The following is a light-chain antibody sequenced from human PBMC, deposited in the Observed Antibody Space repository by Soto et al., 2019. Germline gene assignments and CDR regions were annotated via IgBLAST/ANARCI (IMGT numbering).Light chain of an antibody. Sequence: DIQMTQSPSSLSASVGDRVTITCRASQSISSYLIWHQQKPGKAPNLLIYAASSLQSGGPSRFSGSGSGTDFTLTISSLQPEDFATYYCQQSFSTPWTFGQGTKVEIK. CDR1: QSISSY. V-gene: IGKV1-39*01. J-gene: IGKJ1*01. CDR2: AAS. CDR3: QQSFSTPWT.